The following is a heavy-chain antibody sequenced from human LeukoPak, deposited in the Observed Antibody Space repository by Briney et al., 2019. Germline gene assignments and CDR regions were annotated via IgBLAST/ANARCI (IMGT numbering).Heavy chain of an antibody. V-gene: IGHV3-15*01. CDR2: IKDKLAGGAT. J-gene: IGHJ6*02. CDR3: ARVTQFGVAGFIYRQPSYYFGMDV. Sequence: GGSLRLSCAASGFTFSDAWMSWVRQAPGKGLEWVGHIKDKLAGGATEWAAPLKGRCSISRDDSKNTVYLQMNSLKTEATAVYYCARVTQFGVAGFIYRQPSYYFGMDVWGQGTTVTVSS. CDR1: GFTFSDAW. D-gene: IGHD6-19*01.